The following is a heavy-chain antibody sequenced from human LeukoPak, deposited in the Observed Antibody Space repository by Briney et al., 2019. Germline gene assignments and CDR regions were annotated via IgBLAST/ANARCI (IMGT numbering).Heavy chain of an antibody. J-gene: IGHJ5*02. CDR3: ARRRLSSRGVGYNWFDP. Sequence: ASVKGSCKASGYTFTSYDINWVRQATGQGLECMGWMNPNSGNTGYAQKFQGRVTMTRNTSISTAYMELSSLRSEDTAVYYCARRRLSSRGVGYNWFDPWGQGTLVTVSS. CDR1: GYTFTSYD. V-gene: IGHV1-8*01. CDR2: MNPNSGNT. D-gene: IGHD6-13*01.